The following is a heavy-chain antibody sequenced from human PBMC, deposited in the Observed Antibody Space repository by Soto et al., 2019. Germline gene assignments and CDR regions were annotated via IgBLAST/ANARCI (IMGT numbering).Heavy chain of an antibody. Sequence: YLTRAASGDRVNSAGVGVWIRQPPGKGLEWIANMYHDGNTHYNPSLKSRVTMSVDTSKNQFSLKLNSVTAADTAVYYCARESYSGYHSYDYWGQAILLTVPS. CDR2: MYHDGNT. V-gene: IGHV4-38-2*02. D-gene: IGHD5-12*01. CDR3: ARESYSGYHSYDY. CDR1: GDRVNSAGV. J-gene: IGHJ4*02.